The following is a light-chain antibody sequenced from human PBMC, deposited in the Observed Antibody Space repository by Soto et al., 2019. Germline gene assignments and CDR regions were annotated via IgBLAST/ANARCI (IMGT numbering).Light chain of an antibody. CDR2: DAS. V-gene: IGKV3-15*01. Sequence: EIVMTQSPATLSVSPGERATLSCRASQRVSSKLAWYQQAPGQAPRLLIYDASARATGVPARFSGSGSGTDFTLTISSLQSEDFAVYYCQQYDNWPLTFGQGTKVVTK. CDR1: QRVSSK. J-gene: IGKJ1*01. CDR3: QQYDNWPLT.